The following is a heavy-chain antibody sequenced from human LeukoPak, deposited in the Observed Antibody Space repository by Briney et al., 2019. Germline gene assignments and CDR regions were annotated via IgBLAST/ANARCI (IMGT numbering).Heavy chain of an antibody. Sequence: ASVKVSCMASGYIFTDYYIHWVRQAPGQGLQRMGWINPLSGGTNYAQKFRGRVTMTRDTSIATIYMDLSSLVSDDTAVYYCARGHDNTGYNYFDQWGQGTLVTVSS. CDR1: GYIFTDYY. V-gene: IGHV1-2*02. CDR3: ARGHDNTGYNYFDQ. D-gene: IGHD5-18*01. CDR2: INPLSGGT. J-gene: IGHJ4*02.